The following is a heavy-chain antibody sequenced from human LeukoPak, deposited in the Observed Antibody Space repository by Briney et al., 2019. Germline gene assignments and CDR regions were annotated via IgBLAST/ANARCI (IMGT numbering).Heavy chain of an antibody. J-gene: IGHJ4*02. CDR2: IRYDGSNK. D-gene: IGHD3-22*01. V-gene: IGHV3-30*02. CDR1: GFTFSSYG. Sequence: GGSLRLSCAASGFTFSSYGMHWVRQAPGKGLEWVAFIRYDGSNKYYADSVKGRFTISRDNSKNTVYLQMNSLRAEDTAVYYCARSLGSSGYQDYWGQGTLVTVSS. CDR3: ARSLGSSGYQDY.